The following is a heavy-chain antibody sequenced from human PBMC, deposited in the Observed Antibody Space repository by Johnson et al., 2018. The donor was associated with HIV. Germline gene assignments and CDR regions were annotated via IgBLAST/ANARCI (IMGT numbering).Heavy chain of an antibody. J-gene: IGHJ3*02. CDR2: ISYDGSNK. D-gene: IGHD1-26*01. CDR3: AKSGDSGSYDRMGACDI. Sequence: VQLVESGGGVVQPGRSLRLSCAASGFTFSSYAMHWVRQAPGKGLEWVAVISYDGSNKYYADSVKGRFTISRDNSKNTLYLQMNSLRAEDTAVYYCAKSGDSGSYDRMGACDIWGEVTMVTVAS. V-gene: IGHV3-30-3*01. CDR1: GFTFSSYA.